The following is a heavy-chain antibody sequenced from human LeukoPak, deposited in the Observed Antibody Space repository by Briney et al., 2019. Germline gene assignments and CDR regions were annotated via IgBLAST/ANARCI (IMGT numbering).Heavy chain of an antibody. V-gene: IGHV3-30-3*01. CDR1: GFTFSSYA. D-gene: IGHD3-10*01. CDR3: ATLPMVREDVAFDY. CDR2: ISYDGSNK. J-gene: IGHJ4*02. Sequence: GGSLRLSCAASGFTFSSYAMHWVRQAPGKGLEWVAVISYDGSNKYYADSVKGRFTISRDNSKNTLYLQMNSLRAEDTAVYYCATLPMVREDVAFDYWGQGTLVTVSS.